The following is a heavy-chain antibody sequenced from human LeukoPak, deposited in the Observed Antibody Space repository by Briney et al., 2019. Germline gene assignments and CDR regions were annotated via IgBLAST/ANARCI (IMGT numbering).Heavy chain of an antibody. CDR3: ARDSFRYNWNDDVGADY. J-gene: IGHJ4*02. CDR1: GFTFSSYA. Sequence: KPGRSLRLSCAASGFTFSSYAMHWVRQAPGKGLEWVSYISSSSSYTNYADSVKGRFTISRDNAKNSLYLQMNSLRAEDTAVYYCARDSFRYNWNDDVGADYWGQGTLVTVSS. D-gene: IGHD1-1*01. CDR2: ISSSSSYT. V-gene: IGHV3-21*05.